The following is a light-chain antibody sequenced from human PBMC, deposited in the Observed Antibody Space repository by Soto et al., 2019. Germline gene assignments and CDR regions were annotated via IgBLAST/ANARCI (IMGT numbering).Light chain of an antibody. CDR3: QQYNSWPIT. V-gene: IGKV3-15*01. CDR2: GAS. Sequence: IVMTLSPATLSVTHGERATLSCRASQSVTNNLAWYRQKPGQAPRLLIYGASTRATGIPARFSGSGSGTEFTLTITSLQSEDFAVYYCQQYNSWPITFCQGTRLEIK. J-gene: IGKJ5*01. CDR1: QSVTNN.